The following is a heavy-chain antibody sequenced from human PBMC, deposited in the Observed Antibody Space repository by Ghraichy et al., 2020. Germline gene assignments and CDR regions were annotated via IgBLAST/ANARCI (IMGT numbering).Heavy chain of an antibody. Sequence: SQTLSLTCAISGDSVSSNSAAWNWIRQSPSRGLEWLGRTYYRSKWYNDYAVSVKSRITINPDTSKNQFSLQLNSVTPEDTAVYYCARDQHYYDSSGYYYYYYYMDVWGKGTTVTVSS. D-gene: IGHD3-22*01. J-gene: IGHJ6*03. CDR3: ARDQHYYDSSGYYYYYYYMDV. CDR1: GDSVSSNSAA. V-gene: IGHV6-1*01. CDR2: TYYRSKWYN.